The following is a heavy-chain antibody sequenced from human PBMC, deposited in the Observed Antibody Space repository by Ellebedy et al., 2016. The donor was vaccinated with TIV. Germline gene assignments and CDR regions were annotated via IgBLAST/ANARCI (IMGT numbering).Heavy chain of an antibody. CDR3: ARELGRIDY. V-gene: IGHV3-11*06. D-gene: IGHD7-27*01. Sequence: GGSLRLXCAASGFTFSDHYMSWIRQAPGKGLEWVSYITSSGTYANYANSVKGRFTISRDNAKNSLHLQMNSLRAEDTAVYYCARELGRIDYWGQGTLVTVSS. CDR2: ITSSGTYA. J-gene: IGHJ4*02. CDR1: GFTFSDHY.